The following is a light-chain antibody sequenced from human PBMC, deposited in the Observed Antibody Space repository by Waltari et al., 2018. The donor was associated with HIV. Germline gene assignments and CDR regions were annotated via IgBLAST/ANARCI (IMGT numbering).Light chain of an antibody. Sequence: DIVMTQSTASLAVSLGERATINCKSSQSVLFSSNNKNHLAWYQQKPGQPPRLLIYWSSTREAGVPDRCSGSGSGTDFTLTISSLQAEDVAVYYCQQYYSSPWNFGPGTKVDI. V-gene: IGKV4-1*01. CDR3: QQYYSSPWN. CDR2: WSS. CDR1: QSVLFSSNNKNH. J-gene: IGKJ3*01.